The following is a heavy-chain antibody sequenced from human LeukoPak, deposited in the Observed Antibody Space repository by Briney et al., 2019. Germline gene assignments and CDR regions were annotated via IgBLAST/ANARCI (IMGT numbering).Heavy chain of an antibody. V-gene: IGHV3-33*01. D-gene: IGHD3-22*01. CDR2: IWFDGIRK. CDR1: GFTFSNYG. CDR3: ARDLEDSSPFGAFDM. J-gene: IGHJ3*02. Sequence: GRSLRLSCAASGFTFSNYGMHWVRQVPGKGLEWVAAIWFDGIRKYSADSVKGRLTISRDNSKNTLYLQMNSLRAEDTAVYYCARDLEDSSPFGAFDMWGQGTMVTVSS.